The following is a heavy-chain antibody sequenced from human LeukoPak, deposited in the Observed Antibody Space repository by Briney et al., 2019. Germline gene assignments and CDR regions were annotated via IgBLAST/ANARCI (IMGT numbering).Heavy chain of an antibody. Sequence: EASVKVSCKASGYTFTGYYMHWVRQAPGQGLEWMGWINPNSGGTNYAQKFQGRVTMTRDTSISTAYMELSRLRSDDTAVYYCARGLYYYDSSGYNDAFDIWGQGTMVTVSS. CDR2: INPNSGGT. CDR1: GYTFTGYY. V-gene: IGHV1-2*02. D-gene: IGHD3-22*01. CDR3: ARGLYYYDSSGYNDAFDI. J-gene: IGHJ3*02.